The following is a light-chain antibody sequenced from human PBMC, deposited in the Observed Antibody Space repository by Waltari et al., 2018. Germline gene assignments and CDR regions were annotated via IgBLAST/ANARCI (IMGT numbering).Light chain of an antibody. CDR1: QSIASN. CDR3: QQYNKWPRT. J-gene: IGKJ2*01. CDR2: GAS. Sequence: IVMTQSPATLSVSPGERATLACRASQSIASNLAWYQQKPGQAPRLLIYGASTRATGFSARFSGSGSGTEFTLTISSLQSEDFVVYYCQQYNKWPRTFGQGTKLEI. V-gene: IGKV3-15*01.